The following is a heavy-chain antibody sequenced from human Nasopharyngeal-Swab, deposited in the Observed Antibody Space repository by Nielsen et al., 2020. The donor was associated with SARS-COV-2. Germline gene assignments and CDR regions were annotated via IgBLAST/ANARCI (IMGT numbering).Heavy chain of an antibody. CDR2: VFYTGCT. J-gene: IGHJ4*02. CDR1: GASISSSSHY. V-gene: IGHV4-39*01. Sequence: SETLSLTCTVSGASISSSSHYWGWVRQPPGKGLEWIGSVFYTGCTHYHPSLKSRVTMSVDPSKIQFSLMLRSLTAADTAVYYCTRLTVSLGSDPGGDYFDSWGQGIPVTVSS. CDR3: TRLTVSLGSDPGGDYFDS. D-gene: IGHD4/OR15-4a*01.